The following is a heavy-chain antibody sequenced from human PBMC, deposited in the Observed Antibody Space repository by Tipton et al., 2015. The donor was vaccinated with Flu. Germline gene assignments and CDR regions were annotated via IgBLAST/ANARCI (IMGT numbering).Heavy chain of an antibody. CDR3: ARDKIAYYYMDV. Sequence: SLRLSCAASGFTFSSYGMHWVRQAPGKGLEWVAVIWYDGSNKYYADSVKGRFSISRDNSKNTLYLQMNSLRAEDTAVYYCARDKIAYYYMDVWGKGTTVTVSS. J-gene: IGHJ6*03. V-gene: IGHV3-33*08. CDR1: GFTFSSYG. CDR2: IWYDGSNK. D-gene: IGHD2-21*01.